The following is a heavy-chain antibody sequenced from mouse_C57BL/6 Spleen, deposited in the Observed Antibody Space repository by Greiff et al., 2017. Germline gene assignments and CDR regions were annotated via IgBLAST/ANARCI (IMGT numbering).Heavy chain of an antibody. CDR1: GYTFTDYY. CDR3: ARSIYYDYDVSMDY. CDR2: IFPGSGST. D-gene: IGHD2-4*01. Sequence: QVQLKESGPELVKPGASVKISCKASGYTFTDYYINWVKQRPGQGLEWIGWIFPGSGSTYYNEKFKGKATLTVDKSSSTAYMLLSSLTSEDSAVYFCARSIYYDYDVSMDYWGQGTSVTVSS. V-gene: IGHV1-75*01. J-gene: IGHJ4*01.